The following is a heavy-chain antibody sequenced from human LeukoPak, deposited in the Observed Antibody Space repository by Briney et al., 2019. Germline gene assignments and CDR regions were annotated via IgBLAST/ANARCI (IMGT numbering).Heavy chain of an antibody. D-gene: IGHD3-10*01. Sequence: GGSLRLSCAASGFTFSSYSMNWVRQAPGKGLEWVSYISSSSSTIYYADSVKGRFTISRDNAKNSLYLQMNSLRAEDTAVYYCARDRRPPYGSGSYYDAFDIWGQGTMVTVSS. V-gene: IGHV3-48*04. J-gene: IGHJ3*02. CDR1: GFTFSSYS. CDR3: ARDRRPPYGSGSYYDAFDI. CDR2: ISSSSSTI.